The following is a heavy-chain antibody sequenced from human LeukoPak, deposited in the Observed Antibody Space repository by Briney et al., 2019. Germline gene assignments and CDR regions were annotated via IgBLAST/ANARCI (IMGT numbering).Heavy chain of an antibody. J-gene: IGHJ5*02. V-gene: IGHV3-11*01. CDR2: INIGGTNT. CDR3: ATDGAGFDT. CDR1: GFTFSDYY. Sequence: GESLRLSCAASGFTFSDYYMSWIRQAPGKGLEWLSYINIGGTNTHYADSVKGRFTISRDNAKKSLYLEMNNLRAEDTAVYYCATDGAGFDTWGQGALVTVSS.